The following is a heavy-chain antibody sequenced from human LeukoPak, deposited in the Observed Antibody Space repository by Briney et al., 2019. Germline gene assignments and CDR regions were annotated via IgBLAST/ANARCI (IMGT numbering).Heavy chain of an antibody. CDR3: ASFGWLPTNGGWFDP. CDR1: GGSISSYH. CDR2: IYTSGST. J-gene: IGHJ5*02. Sequence: SETLSLTCTVSGGSISSYHWSWIRQPAGKGLEWIGRIYTSGSTNYNPSLKSRVTMSVDTSKNQFSLKLSSLRSEDTAVYYCASFGWLPTNGGWFDPWGQGTLVTVSS. V-gene: IGHV4-4*07. D-gene: IGHD5-12*01.